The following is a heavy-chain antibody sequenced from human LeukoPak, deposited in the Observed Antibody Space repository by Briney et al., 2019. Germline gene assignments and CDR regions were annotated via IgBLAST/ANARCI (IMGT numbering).Heavy chain of an antibody. D-gene: IGHD3-16*01. CDR1: DGTIKDYY. CDR2: IYFHGTT. V-gene: IGHV4-59*01. J-gene: IGHJ4*02. Sequence: PSETLTLSCAVSDGTIKDYYWSWIRQPPGKGLEWIGYIYFHGTTTYYPSFRGRGTISLDTSNNHFSLILTSGTPSDTAAYYCARAKDSRSRIFDSSGEGTLMTASP. CDR3: ARAKDSRSRIFDS.